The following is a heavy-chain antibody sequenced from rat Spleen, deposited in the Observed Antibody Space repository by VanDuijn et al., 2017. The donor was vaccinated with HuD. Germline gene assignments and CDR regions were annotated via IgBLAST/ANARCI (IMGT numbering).Heavy chain of an antibody. Sequence: EVQLQESGPGLVKPSQSLSLTCSVTGYSITSSYRWNWIRKFPGNKLEWMGYINNAGTTNYNPSLKSRISITRDTSKNQFFLQVNSVTTEDTATYYCARYYYDGSYYYGVMDAWGQGVMVTVSS. CDR3: ARYYYDGSYYYGVMDA. CDR2: INNAGTT. J-gene: IGHJ2*01. D-gene: IGHD1-12*02. CDR1: GYSITSSYR. V-gene: IGHV3-3*01.